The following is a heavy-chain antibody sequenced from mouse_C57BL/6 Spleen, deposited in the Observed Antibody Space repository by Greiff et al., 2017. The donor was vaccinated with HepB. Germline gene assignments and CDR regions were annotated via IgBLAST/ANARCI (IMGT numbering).Heavy chain of an antibody. J-gene: IGHJ2*01. Sequence: QVQLQQSGAELVRPGTSVKLSCKASGYTFTSYWMHWVKQRPGQGLEWIGVIDPSDSYTNYNQKFKGKATLTVDTSSSTAYMQLSSLTSEDSAVYYCARVGFFSLITTVVAEGYWGQGTTLTVSS. D-gene: IGHD1-1*01. V-gene: IGHV1-59*01. CDR2: IDPSDSYT. CDR1: GYTFTSYW. CDR3: ARVGFFSLITTVVAEGY.